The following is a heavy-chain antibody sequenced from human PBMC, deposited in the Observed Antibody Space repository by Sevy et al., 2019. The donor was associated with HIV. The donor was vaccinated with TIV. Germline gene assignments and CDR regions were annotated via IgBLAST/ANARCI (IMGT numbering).Heavy chain of an antibody. CDR2: ISDDATNK. CDR1: GFTFSNYG. V-gene: IGHV3-30*18. Sequence: GGSLRLSCAASGFTFSNYGIHWVRQAPGEGLDWVAVISDDATNKVFSDAVKGRFTISRDNSKNTVLLQMDSLREDDTAVYYCAKEGPLGKSEDWYLDLWGRGTLVTVSS. J-gene: IGHJ2*01. D-gene: IGHD7-27*01. CDR3: AKEGPLGKSEDWYLDL.